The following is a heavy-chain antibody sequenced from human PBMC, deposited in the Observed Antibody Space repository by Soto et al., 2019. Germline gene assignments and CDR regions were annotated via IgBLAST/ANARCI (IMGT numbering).Heavy chain of an antibody. CDR2: ISYDGNNK. CDR3: ARGPSYSASYFDH. Sequence: QVQLVESGGGAVQPGGSRRLSCAASEFTFSNYAMHWVRQAPGKGLQWLAVISYDGNNKYYADSAEGRFTISRDNSKNTVYLQMNSLRLEDTAVYYCARGPSYSASYFDHWGQGTLVTVSS. J-gene: IGHJ4*02. V-gene: IGHV3-30*03. CDR1: EFTFSNYA. D-gene: IGHD4-4*01.